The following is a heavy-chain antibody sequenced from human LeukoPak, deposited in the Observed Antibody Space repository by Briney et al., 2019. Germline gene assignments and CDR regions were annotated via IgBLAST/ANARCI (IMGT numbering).Heavy chain of an antibody. J-gene: IGHJ3*02. Sequence: GASVKVSCKASGYTFTGYYMHWVRQAPGQGLEWIGIINPSGGSTSYAQKFQGRVTMTRDTSTSTVYMELSSLRSEDTAVYYCARRRWLQLDAFDIWGQGTMVTVSS. V-gene: IGHV1-46*03. CDR3: ARRRWLQLDAFDI. D-gene: IGHD5-24*01. CDR1: GYTFTGYY. CDR2: INPSGGST.